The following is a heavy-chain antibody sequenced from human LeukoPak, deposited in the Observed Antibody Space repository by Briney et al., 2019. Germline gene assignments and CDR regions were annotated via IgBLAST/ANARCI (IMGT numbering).Heavy chain of an antibody. CDR1: GFTFSSYG. CDR2: IGYDGSNK. J-gene: IGHJ5*02. Sequence: PGGSRRLSWAAPGFTFSSYGMHWVRQAPGKGLGWGAVIGYDGSNKYYAGSVKGRFTISRDNSKNTLYLQMNSLRAEDTAVYYCARDGYDILTGYPHDNWFDPWGQGTLVTVSS. CDR3: ARDGYDILTGYPHDNWFDP. V-gene: IGHV3-33*01. D-gene: IGHD3-9*01.